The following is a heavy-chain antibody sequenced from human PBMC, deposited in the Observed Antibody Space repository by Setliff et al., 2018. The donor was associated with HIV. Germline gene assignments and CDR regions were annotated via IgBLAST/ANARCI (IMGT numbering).Heavy chain of an antibody. V-gene: IGHV4-31*03. CDR3: AREDFWSGDQDYYYMDV. J-gene: IGHJ6*03. CDR2: IYYSGST. CDR1: GGSISSGDYY. Sequence: SETLSLTCTVSGGSISSGDYYWTWIRQHPGKGLEWIGYIYYSGSTYYNPSLKSRVTISVDTSKDQFSLKLSSVTAADTAVYYCAREDFWSGDQDYYYMDVWGKGTTVTVSS. D-gene: IGHD3-3*01.